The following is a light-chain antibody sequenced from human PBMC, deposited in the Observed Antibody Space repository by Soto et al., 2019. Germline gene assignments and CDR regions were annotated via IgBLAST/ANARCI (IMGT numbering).Light chain of an antibody. CDR3: AAWDDSLRGVI. J-gene: IGLJ2*01. CDR2: RNN. CDR1: TSNIEKFY. V-gene: IGLV1-47*01. Sequence: QSVLTQPPSASGTTGQRVTISCSGSTSNIEKFYVYWYQQVPGTAPKLLIYRNNQRPSGVPDRVAGAKSGTSASLAISGLRSEDEAEYYCAAWDDSLRGVIFGGGTKLTV.